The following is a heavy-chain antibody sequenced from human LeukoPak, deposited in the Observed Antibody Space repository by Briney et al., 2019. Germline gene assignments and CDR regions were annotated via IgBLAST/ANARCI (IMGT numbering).Heavy chain of an antibody. D-gene: IGHD1-1*01. CDR3: ASGTTERIDY. J-gene: IGHJ4*02. CDR1: GYTFTAQY. V-gene: IGHV1-2*06. CDR2: INPSSGGT. Sequence: ASVKVSCKASGYTFTAQYMHWVRPAPGQGLEWMGRINPSSGGTNYVQKFQGRVTTTRDTSITTAYMELTSLRSDDTAVYYCASGTTERIDYWGQGTLVTVSS.